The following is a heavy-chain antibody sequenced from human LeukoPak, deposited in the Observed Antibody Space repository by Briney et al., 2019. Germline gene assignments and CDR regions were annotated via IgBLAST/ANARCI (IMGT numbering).Heavy chain of an antibody. V-gene: IGHV3-48*03. D-gene: IGHD3-9*01. CDR1: GFTFSSYE. CDR2: ISSSGSTI. Sequence: GGSLRLSCAASGFTFSSYEMNWVRQAPGKGPEWVSYISSSGSTIYYADSVKGRFTISRDNAKNSLYLQMNSLRAEDTAVYYCARDPAYYDILTGYYNYGMDVWGKGTTVTVSS. CDR3: ARDPAYYDILTGYYNYGMDV. J-gene: IGHJ6*04.